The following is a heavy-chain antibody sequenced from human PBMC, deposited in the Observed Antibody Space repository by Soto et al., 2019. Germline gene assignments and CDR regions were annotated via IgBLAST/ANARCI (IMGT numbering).Heavy chain of an antibody. Sequence: PSEILSLTCTVSGGSISSSSYYWGWIRQPPGKGLEWIGSIYYSGSTYYNPSLKSRVTISVDTSKNQFSLKLSSVTAADTAVYYCESPAASTTVVTPFDYWGQGTLVTVSS. J-gene: IGHJ4*02. CDR1: GGSISSSSYY. V-gene: IGHV4-39*01. CDR3: ESPAASTTVVTPFDY. D-gene: IGHD4-17*01. CDR2: IYYSGST.